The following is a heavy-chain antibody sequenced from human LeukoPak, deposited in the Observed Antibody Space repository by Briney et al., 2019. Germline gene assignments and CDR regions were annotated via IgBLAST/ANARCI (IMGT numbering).Heavy chain of an antibody. CDR3: AKEGPVDTAMDDAFDI. CDR2: ISGSGGST. Sequence: GGSLRLSCAASGFTFSSYAMSWVRQAPGKGLEWVSAISGSGGSTYYADSVKGRFTISRDNSKNTLYLQMNSLRAEDTAVYYCAKEGPVDTAMDDAFDIWGQGTMVTVSS. J-gene: IGHJ3*02. D-gene: IGHD5-18*01. V-gene: IGHV3-23*01. CDR1: GFTFSSYA.